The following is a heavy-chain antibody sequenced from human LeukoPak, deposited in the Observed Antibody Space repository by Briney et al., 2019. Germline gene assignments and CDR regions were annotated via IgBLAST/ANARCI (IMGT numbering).Heavy chain of an antibody. V-gene: IGHV1-46*01. Sequence: ASVKVSCKASGYTFTSNYIHWVRQAPGQGLEWMGMIYPRDGSTSYAQKFQGRVTVTRDTSTSTVHMGLSGLRSEDTAAYYCARDQEGFDYWGQGTLVTVSS. CDR2: IYPRDGST. J-gene: IGHJ4*02. CDR1: GYTFTSNY. CDR3: ARDQEGFDY.